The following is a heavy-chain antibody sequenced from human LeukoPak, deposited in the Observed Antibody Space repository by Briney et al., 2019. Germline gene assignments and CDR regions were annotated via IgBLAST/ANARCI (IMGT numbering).Heavy chain of an antibody. D-gene: IGHD2-21*02. V-gene: IGHV3-7*01. CDR1: GFTFSSYW. CDR2: IKQDGSEK. Sequence: PGGSLRLSCAASGFTFSSYWMSWVRQAPGKGLEWVANIKQDGSEKYYADSVKGRFTISRDNSKNTLYLQMNSLRAEDTAVYYCAKARGDRYAEFDYWGQGTLVTVSS. J-gene: IGHJ4*02. CDR3: AKARGDRYAEFDY.